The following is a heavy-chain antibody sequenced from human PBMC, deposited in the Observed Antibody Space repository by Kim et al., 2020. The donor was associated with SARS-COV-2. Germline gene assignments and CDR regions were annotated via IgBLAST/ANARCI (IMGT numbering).Heavy chain of an antibody. CDR3: ARENSIAAAGVERRGFDY. CDR2: IYYSGST. Sequence: SETLSLTCTVSGGSISSGGYYWSWIRQHPGKGLEWIGYIYYSGSTYYNPSLKSRVTISVDTSKNQFSLKLSSVTAADTAVYYCARENSIAAAGVERRGFDYWGQGTLVTVSS. V-gene: IGHV4-31*03. J-gene: IGHJ4*02. D-gene: IGHD6-13*01. CDR1: GGSISSGGYY.